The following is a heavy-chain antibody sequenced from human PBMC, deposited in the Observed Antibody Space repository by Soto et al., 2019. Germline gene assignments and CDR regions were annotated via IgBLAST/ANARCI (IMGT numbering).Heavy chain of an antibody. V-gene: IGHV3-23*01. J-gene: IGHJ2*01. CDR3: ARPSHDYGDYLRYWYFDL. CDR1: GFTFSSYA. Sequence: EVQLLESGGGLVQPGGSLRLSCAASGFTFSSYAMSWVRQAPGKGLEWVSAISGCGGSTYYADSVKGRFTISRDNSKNTLYLQMNSLRAEDTAVYYCARPSHDYGDYLRYWYFDLWGRGTLVTVSS. CDR2: ISGCGGST. D-gene: IGHD4-17*01.